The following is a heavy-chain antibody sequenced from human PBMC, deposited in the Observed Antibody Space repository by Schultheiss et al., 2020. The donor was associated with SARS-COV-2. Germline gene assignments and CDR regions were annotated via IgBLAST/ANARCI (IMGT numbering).Heavy chain of an antibody. J-gene: IGHJ4*02. CDR1: GYTLTELS. Sequence: ASVKVSCKVSGYTLTELSMHWVRQAPGQGLEWMGRIIPILGIANYAQKFQGRVTMTRDTSISTAYMELSRLRSDDTAVYYCARGGGDYYESSGTTRNYFHYWGQGTLVTVSS. D-gene: IGHD3-22*01. CDR3: ARGGGDYYESSGTTRNYFHY. V-gene: IGHV1-2*02. CDR2: IIPILGIA.